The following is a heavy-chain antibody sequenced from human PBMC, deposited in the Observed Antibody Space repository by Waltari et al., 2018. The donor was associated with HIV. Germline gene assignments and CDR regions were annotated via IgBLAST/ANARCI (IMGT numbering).Heavy chain of an antibody. CDR1: GFAVINTS. J-gene: IGHJ4*02. D-gene: IGHD3-22*01. V-gene: IGHV3-53*01. CDR2: IYSNATT. CDR3: ATVLVRTSWVITTAPFDY. Sequence: EVQLVESGGGLIQPGGSLRLACAASGFAVINTSMSWVRQAPGKGLEWVSLIYSNATTYYADSVKGRFTISRDNSKNTLYLQMNSLRADDTAVYFCATVLVRTSWVITTAPFDYWGQGTLVTVSS.